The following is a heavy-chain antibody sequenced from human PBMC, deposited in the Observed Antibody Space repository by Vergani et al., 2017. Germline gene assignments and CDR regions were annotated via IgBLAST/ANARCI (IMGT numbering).Heavy chain of an antibody. D-gene: IGHD2-2*03. CDR1: GFTFSSYA. CDR3: AKDPQLDVDY. V-gene: IGHV3-23*01. J-gene: IGHJ4*02. Sequence: EVQLLESGGGLVQSGGSLRLSCAASGFTFSSYAMSWVRQAPGKGLEWVSGISGSGGSTYYADSVKGRFTISRDNSKNMLYLQMNSLRAEDTAVYYCAKDPQLDVDYWGQGTLVTVSS. CDR2: ISGSGGST.